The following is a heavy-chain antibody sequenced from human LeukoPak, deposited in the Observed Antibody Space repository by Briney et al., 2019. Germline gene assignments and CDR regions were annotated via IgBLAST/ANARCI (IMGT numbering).Heavy chain of an antibody. Sequence: PGGSLRLSCVASGVTFSSYGMHWVRQAPGKGLEWVAFIRYDGSNEYYIDSVKGRFTLSRDNSKNTLYLQMNSLRAEDTAVYYCAKDSAVSGSYPDASNIWGQGTMVTVSS. V-gene: IGHV3-30*02. CDR1: GVTFSSYG. J-gene: IGHJ3*02. CDR3: AKDSAVSGSYPDASNI. D-gene: IGHD1-26*01. CDR2: IRYDGSNE.